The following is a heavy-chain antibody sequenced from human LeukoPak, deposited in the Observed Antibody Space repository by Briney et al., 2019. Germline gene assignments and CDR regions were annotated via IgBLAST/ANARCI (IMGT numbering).Heavy chain of an antibody. CDR3: ARDLGSSSSNYYYYYYMDV. J-gene: IGHJ6*03. CDR2: IYSGGST. D-gene: IGHD6-6*01. V-gene: IGHV3-53*01. CDR1: GFTVSSNY. Sequence: GGSLRLSCAASGFTVSSNYMSWVRQAPGKGLEWVSVIYSGGSTYYADSVKGRFTISRDNSKNTLYLQMNSLRAEDTAVYYCARDLGSSSSNYYYYYYMDVWGKGTTVTVSS.